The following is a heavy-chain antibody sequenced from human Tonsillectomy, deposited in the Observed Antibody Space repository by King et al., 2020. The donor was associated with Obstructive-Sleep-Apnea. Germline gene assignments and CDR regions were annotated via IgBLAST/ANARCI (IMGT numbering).Heavy chain of an antibody. V-gene: IGHV3-33*01. J-gene: IGHJ4*02. CDR1: GLNFSNYG. CDR3: ARRGDGSSWLDN. CDR2: KWFDGSKI. Sequence: VQLVEAGGGVVQPGRSLRLSCATSGLNFSNYGMHWVRRAPGKGLAWVAVKWFDGSKISYSDSVKGRFTISRDNSKNMVYLQMNSLTVEDTAVYYCARRGDGSSWLDNWGQGTLVTVSS. D-gene: IGHD6-13*01.